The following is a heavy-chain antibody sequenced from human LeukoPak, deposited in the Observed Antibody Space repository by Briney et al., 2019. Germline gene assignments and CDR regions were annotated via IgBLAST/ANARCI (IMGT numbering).Heavy chain of an antibody. V-gene: IGHV4-30-2*01. J-gene: IGHJ3*02. CDR3: ARESFPAGLPTVRGIADHAFDI. Sequence: SQTLSLTCTVSGGSISSDGYYWTWIRQPPGQGLECIGYIYHSGTTYYNPSLKGRVTMSVDRSKNQFSLKLNSVTAADTAVYFCARESFPAGLPTVRGIADHAFDIWGQGTMVTVSS. CDR2: IYHSGTT. CDR1: GGSISSDGYY. D-gene: IGHD3-10*01.